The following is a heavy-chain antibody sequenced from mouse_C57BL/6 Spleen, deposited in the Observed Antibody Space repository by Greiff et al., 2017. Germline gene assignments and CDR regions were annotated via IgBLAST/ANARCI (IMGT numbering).Heavy chain of an antibody. CDR1: GFTFNNYA. D-gene: IGHD1-1*01. V-gene: IGHV5-4*01. CDR2: ISDGGSYT. Sequence: EVMLVESGGGLVKPGGSLKLSCAASGFTFNNYAMSWVRQPPEKRLGWVATISDGGSYTYYPDNVKGRFTISRDNAKNNLYLQMSHLKSEDTAMNYCAREGSGSSPYYAMDYWGQGTSVTVSS. CDR3: AREGSGSSPYYAMDY. J-gene: IGHJ4*01.